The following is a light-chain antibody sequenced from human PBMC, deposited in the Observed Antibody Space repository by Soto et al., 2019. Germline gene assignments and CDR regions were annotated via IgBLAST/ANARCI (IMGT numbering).Light chain of an antibody. CDR2: ATS. V-gene: IGKV1-39*01. J-gene: IGKJ1*01. CDR1: QTISNY. CDR3: QQSYSTPRT. Sequence: DIQMTQSPSSLSASVGDRVTITCRASQTISNYLNWFQQKPGKAPKLLIYATSSLQSGVPSRFNGSGSGTDFTLTISSLQPEDFATYYCQQSYSTPRTFGQGTKVDIK.